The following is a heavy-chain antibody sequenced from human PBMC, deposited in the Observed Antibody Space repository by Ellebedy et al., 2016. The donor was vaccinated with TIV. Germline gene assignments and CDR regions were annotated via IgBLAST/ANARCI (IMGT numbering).Heavy chain of an antibody. V-gene: IGHV3-7*01. CDR3: ASAARGSGAYESF. CDR2: INQGGSET. Sequence: GESLKISCAASGFTFKNAWMSWVRQAPGKGLEWVATINQGGSETYYVDSVKGRFTISRDNSKNSLYLQMNSLRADDTALYYCASAARGSGAYESFWGQGTLVTVSS. J-gene: IGHJ4*02. D-gene: IGHD5-12*01. CDR1: GFTFKNAW.